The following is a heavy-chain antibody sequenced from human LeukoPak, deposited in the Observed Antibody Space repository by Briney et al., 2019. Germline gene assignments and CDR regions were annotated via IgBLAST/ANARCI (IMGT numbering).Heavy chain of an antibody. J-gene: IGHJ4*02. D-gene: IGHD3-22*01. V-gene: IGHV3-7*05. Sequence: GGSLRLSCAASGFTFSSCWMSWVRQAPGEGLEWVANIKQDGSVENYVDSVKGRFTISRDNAKNSLFLQMNSLRAEDTAVYYCARELSSGIDYWGQGTLVSVSS. CDR3: ARELSSGIDY. CDR1: GFTFSSCW. CDR2: IKQDGSVE.